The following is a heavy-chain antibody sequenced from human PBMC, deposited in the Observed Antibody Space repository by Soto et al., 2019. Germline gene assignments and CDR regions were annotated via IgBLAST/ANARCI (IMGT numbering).Heavy chain of an antibody. J-gene: IGHJ4*02. CDR2: ISGSDGST. Sequence: GGSLRLSCAASGFIFSSFAMSWVRQAPGKGLEWVSTISGSDGSTYYADSVQGRFTISRDNSKNTLSLQMNSLRAEDTAVYYCAKDGFCSGGSCYTDYWGQGTLVTVSS. CDR1: GFIFSSFA. V-gene: IGHV3-23*01. CDR3: AKDGFCSGGSCYTDY. D-gene: IGHD2-15*01.